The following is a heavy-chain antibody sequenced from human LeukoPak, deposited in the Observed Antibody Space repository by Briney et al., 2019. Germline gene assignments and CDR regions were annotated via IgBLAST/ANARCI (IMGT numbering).Heavy chain of an antibody. CDR2: INHSGST. CDR3: AREGPLYYYGSGRPIDYYYYYMDV. D-gene: IGHD3-10*01. J-gene: IGHJ6*03. CDR1: GGPFSGYY. Sequence: SETLSLTCAVYGGPFSGYYWSWIRQPPGKGLEWIGEINHSGSTNYNPSLKSRVTISVDTSKNQFSLKLSSVTAADTAVYYCAREGPLYYYGSGRPIDYYYYYMDVWGKGTTVTVSS. V-gene: IGHV4-34*01.